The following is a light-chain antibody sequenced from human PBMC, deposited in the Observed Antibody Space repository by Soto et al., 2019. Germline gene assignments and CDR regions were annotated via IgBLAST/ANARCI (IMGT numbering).Light chain of an antibody. V-gene: IGKV3-20*01. CDR3: QQYGTSPLT. Sequence: EIVLTQSPGTLSLSPGERVTLSCRASQSVRSGYLAWYQQKPGQAPRLLIYGPSSRANGIPDRFSGSGSGTDFTLTISRLEPEDFALYYCQQYGTSPLTFGGGAKVEIK. CDR2: GPS. CDR1: QSVRSGY. J-gene: IGKJ4*01.